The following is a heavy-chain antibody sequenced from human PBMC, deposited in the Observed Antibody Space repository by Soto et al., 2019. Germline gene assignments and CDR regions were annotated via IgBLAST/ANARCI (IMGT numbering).Heavy chain of an antibody. CDR3: ARAHKHYDILTGYSFWFDP. CDR1: GGSISSGGYS. D-gene: IGHD3-9*01. CDR2: IYHSGGT. V-gene: IGHV4-30-2*01. J-gene: IGHJ5*02. Sequence: SETLSLTCAVSGGSISSGGYSWSWIRQPPGKGLEWIGYIYHSGGTYYNPSLKSRVTISVYRSKNQFSLKLSSVTAADTAVYYCARAHKHYDILTGYSFWFDPWGQGTLVTVSS.